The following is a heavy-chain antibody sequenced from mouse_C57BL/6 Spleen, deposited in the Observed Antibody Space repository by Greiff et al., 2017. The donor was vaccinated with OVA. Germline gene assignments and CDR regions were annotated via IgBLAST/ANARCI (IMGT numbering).Heavy chain of an antibody. Sequence: EVKVVESGGGLVKPGGSLKLSCAASGFTFSDYGMHWVRQAPEKGLEWVAYISSGSSTIYYADTVKGRFTISRDNAKNTLFLQMTSLRSEDTAMYYCARPHDYAWFAYWGQGTLVTVSA. CDR3: ARPHDYAWFAY. D-gene: IGHD2-4*01. CDR2: ISSGSSTI. J-gene: IGHJ3*01. CDR1: GFTFSDYG. V-gene: IGHV5-17*01.